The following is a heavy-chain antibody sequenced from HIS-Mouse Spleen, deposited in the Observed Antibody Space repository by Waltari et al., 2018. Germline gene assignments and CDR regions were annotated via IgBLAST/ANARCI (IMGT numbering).Heavy chain of an antibody. Sequence: QVQLQESGPGLVKPSQTLSLTCTVSGGSISSGGYYGSWIRQHPGKGLEWFGYLYYSGYTQDTASLESRVTIAVATSKNPFSLKLRPVTAADTAVYYCARSPYYDFWSGYSDNWFDPWGQGTLVTVSS. J-gene: IGHJ5*02. CDR3: ARSPYYDFWSGYSDNWFDP. CDR1: GGSISSGGYY. V-gene: IGHV4-31*03. CDR2: LYYSGYT. D-gene: IGHD3-3*01.